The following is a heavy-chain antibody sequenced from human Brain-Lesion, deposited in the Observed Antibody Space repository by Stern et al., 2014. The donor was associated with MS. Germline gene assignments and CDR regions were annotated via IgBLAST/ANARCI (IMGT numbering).Heavy chain of an antibody. CDR1: GFTFSSYG. J-gene: IGHJ6*02. CDR2: IWSDGSNK. D-gene: IGHD6-13*01. V-gene: IGHV3-33*01. CDR3: ASDSSSYYYYGMDV. Sequence: VQLVESGGGVVQPGRSLRLSCAASGFTFSSYGMHWVRQAPGKGLEWVAVIWSDGSNKYYADSVKGRFSISRDNSKNTLYLQMNSLRAEDTAVYYCASDSSSYYYYGMDVWGQGTTVTVSS.